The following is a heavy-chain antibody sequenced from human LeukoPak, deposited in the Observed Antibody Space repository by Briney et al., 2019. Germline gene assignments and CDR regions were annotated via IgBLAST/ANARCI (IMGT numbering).Heavy chain of an antibody. CDR2: FDPEDGET. J-gene: IGHJ4*02. CDR3: ATSSIRQYYYDSSGSVTFDY. Sequence: ASVKVSCKVSGYTLTELSMHWVRQAPGKGLEWMGGFDPEDGETIYAQKFQGRVTMTEDTSTDTAYMELSSLRSEDTAVYYCATSSIRQYYYDSSGSVTFDYWGQGTLVTVSS. D-gene: IGHD3-22*01. V-gene: IGHV1-24*01. CDR1: GYTLTELS.